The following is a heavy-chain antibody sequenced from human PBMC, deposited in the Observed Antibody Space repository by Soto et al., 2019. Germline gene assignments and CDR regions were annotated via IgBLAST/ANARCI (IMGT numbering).Heavy chain of an antibody. J-gene: IGHJ6*02. V-gene: IGHV3-30*18. CDR3: AKERGLLTTVDYYGMDV. CDR1: GFTFSSYG. CDR2: ISYDGSNK. D-gene: IGHD5-18*01. Sequence: QVQLVESGGGVVQPGRSLRLSCAASGFTFSSYGMYWVRQAPGKGLEWVAVISYDGSNKNYADSVKGRFTISRDNSKNTLYVQMNSLRAEDTAVYYCAKERGLLTTVDYYGMDVWGQGTTVTVSS.